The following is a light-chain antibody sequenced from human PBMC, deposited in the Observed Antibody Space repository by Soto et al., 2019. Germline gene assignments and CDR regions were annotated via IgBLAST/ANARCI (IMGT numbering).Light chain of an antibody. J-gene: IGKJ4*01. CDR3: QQSYSTPLT. CDR2: AAS. V-gene: IGKV1-39*01. CDR1: QSISSY. Sequence: DIQMTQSPSSLSASEGDRVTITCRASQSISSYLNCFQQKPGKAPKVLIYAASSLQSGVPSRFSGSGSGTDFTLTISSLQPENFATYYCQQSYSTPLTFGGGTKVEIK.